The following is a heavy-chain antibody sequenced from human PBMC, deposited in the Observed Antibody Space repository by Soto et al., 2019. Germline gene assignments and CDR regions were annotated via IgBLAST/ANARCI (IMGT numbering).Heavy chain of an antibody. J-gene: IGHJ3*02. D-gene: IGHD3-22*01. CDR2: IIPIFGTA. CDR1: GGTFSSYA. CDR3: ARSTGGGTYYYDSSGYYYGAFDI. V-gene: IGHV1-69*01. Sequence: QVQLVQSGAEVKKPGSSVKVSCKASGGTFSSYAISWVRQAPGQGLEWMGGIIPIFGTANYAQKFQGRVTITADESTSTASTVLSSLRSEDTAVYYCARSTGGGTYYYDSSGYYYGAFDIWGQGTMVTVSS.